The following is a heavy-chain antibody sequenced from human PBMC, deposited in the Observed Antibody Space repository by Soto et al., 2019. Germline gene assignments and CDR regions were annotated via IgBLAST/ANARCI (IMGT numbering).Heavy chain of an antibody. Sequence: ASVKVSCKASGYTFTSYGISWVRQAPGQGLEWMGWINPNSGGTNFAQKFQGWVTMTRDTSISTAYMELSRLRSDDTAVYYCARERTLGDVDIVATTPGYYYYGMDVWGQGTTVTVSS. D-gene: IGHD5-12*01. CDR3: ARERTLGDVDIVATTPGYYYYGMDV. CDR2: INPNSGGT. V-gene: IGHV1-2*04. J-gene: IGHJ6*02. CDR1: GYTFTSYG.